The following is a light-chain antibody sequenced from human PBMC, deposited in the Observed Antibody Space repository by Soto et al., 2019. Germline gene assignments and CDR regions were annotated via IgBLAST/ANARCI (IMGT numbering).Light chain of an antibody. V-gene: IGLV1-47*02. CDR2: SNN. Sequence: QSALTQPPSASGTPGQRVFISCSGSSSNIGGTNYAYWYQQLPGAAPKLLMHSNNLRPSGVPERISGSKSGNTASLTVSGLQAEDEADYYCSSYAGSSNVFGTGTKVTVL. CDR1: SSNIGGTNY. J-gene: IGLJ1*01. CDR3: SSYAGSSNV.